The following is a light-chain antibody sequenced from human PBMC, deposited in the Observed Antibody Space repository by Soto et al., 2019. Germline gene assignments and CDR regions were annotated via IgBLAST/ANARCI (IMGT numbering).Light chain of an antibody. V-gene: IGKV1-5*03. CDR2: KAS. CDR3: QHYNSYSEA. Sequence: DIQMTQSPSTLSASVGDRVTITCRASESISSWLAWYQQKPGKAPKLLIYKASTLKSGVPSRFSGSGSGTEFTLTISSLQPDDFATYYCQHYNSYSEAFGQGTEVDI. J-gene: IGKJ1*01. CDR1: ESISSW.